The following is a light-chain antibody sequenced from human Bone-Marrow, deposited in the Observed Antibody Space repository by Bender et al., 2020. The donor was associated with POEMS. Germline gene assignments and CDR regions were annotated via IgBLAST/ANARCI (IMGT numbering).Light chain of an antibody. CDR2: GNR. CDR3: SAWDDSLSGWV. V-gene: IGLV1-44*01. J-gene: IGLJ3*02. Sequence: QSVLTQPPSVSGAPGQRVTISCSGSSSNIGNHGVNWYQQLPGEAPKLLIYGNRNRPSGVPDRFSGSKSGTSASLAISELQSEDEALYYCSAWDDSLSGWVFGGGTKLTVL. CDR1: SSNIGNHG.